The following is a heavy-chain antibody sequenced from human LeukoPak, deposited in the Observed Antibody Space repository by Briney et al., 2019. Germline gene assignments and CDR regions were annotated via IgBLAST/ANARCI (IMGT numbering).Heavy chain of an antibody. CDR2: ISYDRSNK. CDR1: GFTFSSYG. Sequence: GGSLRLSCAASGFTFSSYGMHWGRQAPGKVLGWVAVISYDRSNKYYAASVKGRFTISRDNSKNTLYLQMNSLRAEDTALYYCAKDTAVKYSSSWYANPISQYFDYWGQGTLVTVSS. D-gene: IGHD6-13*01. V-gene: IGHV3-30*18. J-gene: IGHJ4*02. CDR3: AKDTAVKYSSSWYANPISQYFDY.